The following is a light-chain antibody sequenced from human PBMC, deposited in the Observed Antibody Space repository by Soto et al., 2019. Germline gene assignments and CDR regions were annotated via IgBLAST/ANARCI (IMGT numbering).Light chain of an antibody. CDR3: QQYDNWPWT. J-gene: IGKJ1*01. CDR1: QSVSSY. V-gene: IGKV3-11*01. Sequence: EIVLTQSPATLSLSPWERATLSCRASQSVSSYLAWYQQKPGQAPRLLIYDASNRATGIPARFSGSGSGTDFTLTISDLEPEDFAVYYCQQYDNWPWTFGQGTKVDIK. CDR2: DAS.